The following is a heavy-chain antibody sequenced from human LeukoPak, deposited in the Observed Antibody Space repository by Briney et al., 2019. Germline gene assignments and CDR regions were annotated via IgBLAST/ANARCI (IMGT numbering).Heavy chain of an antibody. CDR2: IIPIFGTA. CDR1: GGTFSSYA. Sequence: SVRVSCKASGGTFSSYAISWVRQAPGQGLEWMGGIIPIFGTANYAQKFQGRVTITADESTSTAYMELSSLRSEDTAVYYCAREEREYCGGDCNDAFDIWGQGTMVTVSS. J-gene: IGHJ3*02. V-gene: IGHV1-69*13. CDR3: AREEREYCGGDCNDAFDI. D-gene: IGHD2-21*02.